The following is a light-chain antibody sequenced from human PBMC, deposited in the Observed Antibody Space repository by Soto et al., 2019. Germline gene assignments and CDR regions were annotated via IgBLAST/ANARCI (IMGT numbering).Light chain of an antibody. J-gene: IGKJ3*01. CDR3: QQYNNWPFT. Sequence: EIVMTQSPATLSVSPGERATLSCRASQSVRSNLAWYQQKPGQAPRLLIYGASTRATGIPARFSGSGSGTAFTLTTSTLQSEDFGVYYCQQYNNWPFTFGPGTKVDIK. CDR2: GAS. CDR1: QSVRSN. V-gene: IGKV3-15*01.